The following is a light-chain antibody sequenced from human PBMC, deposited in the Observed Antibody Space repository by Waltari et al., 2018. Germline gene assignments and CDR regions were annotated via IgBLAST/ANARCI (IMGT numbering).Light chain of an antibody. V-gene: IGLV1-40*01. CDR1: SSNPGAGYD. CDR3: QSYDSSLSAVV. CDR2: GNN. Sequence: QSVLTQPPSVSEAPGQRVTLSCNGGSSNPGAGYDVPWYQHLPGKAPKPVIYGNNNRPSGVPDRFSGSKSGTSASLAITGLQAEDEADYYCQSYDSSLSAVVFGGGTKLTVL. J-gene: IGLJ2*01.